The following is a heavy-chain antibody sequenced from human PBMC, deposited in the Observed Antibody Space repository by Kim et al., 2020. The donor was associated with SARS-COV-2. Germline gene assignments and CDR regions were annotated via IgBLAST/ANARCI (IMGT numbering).Heavy chain of an antibody. CDR3: AKGGYNYAPLYDY. Sequence: GGSLRLSCAASGFTFDDYAMHWVRQAPGKGLEWVSLISWDGGSTYYADSVKGRFTISRDNSKNSLYLQMNSLRAEDTALYYCAKGGYNYAPLYDYWGQGTLVTVSS. V-gene: IGHV3-43D*03. J-gene: IGHJ4*02. CDR2: ISWDGGST. D-gene: IGHD5-12*01. CDR1: GFTFDDYA.